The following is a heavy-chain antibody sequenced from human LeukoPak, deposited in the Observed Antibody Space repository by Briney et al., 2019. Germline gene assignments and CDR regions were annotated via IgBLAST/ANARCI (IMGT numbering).Heavy chain of an antibody. J-gene: IGHJ4*02. V-gene: IGHV1-46*01. CDR3: AREDTAMVNVDY. CDR1: GYTFTSYY. CDR2: INPSGGST. Sequence: ASVKVSCKASGYTFTSYYMHWVRQAPGQGLEWKGIINPSGGSTNYAQKFQGRVTMTRDTSTSTVYMELSSLKSEDTAVYYCAREDTAMVNVDYWGQGTLVTVSS. D-gene: IGHD5-18*01.